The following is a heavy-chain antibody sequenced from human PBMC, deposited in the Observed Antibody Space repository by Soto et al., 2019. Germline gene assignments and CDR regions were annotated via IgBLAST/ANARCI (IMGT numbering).Heavy chain of an antibody. CDR3: ARFKLYYDY. V-gene: IGHV3-33*01. D-gene: IGHD3-10*01. CDR2: IWYDGSNK. J-gene: IGHJ4*02. CDR1: GYTFSSYG. Sequence: GGSLRLSCAASGYTFSSYGMHWGRQAPGKGLEWVAVIWYDGSNKYYADSVKGRFTISRDNSKNTLYLQMNSLRAEDTAVYYCARFKLYYDYWGQGTLVTVSS.